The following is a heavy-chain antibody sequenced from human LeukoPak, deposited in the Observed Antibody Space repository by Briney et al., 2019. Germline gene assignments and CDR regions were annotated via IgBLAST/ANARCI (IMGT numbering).Heavy chain of an antibody. CDR1: GGSISSSSYY. CDR3: AREEGAYCGGDCYYDY. J-gene: IGHJ4*02. V-gene: IGHV4-39*07. D-gene: IGHD2-21*02. Sequence: SETLSLTCTVSGGSISSSSYYWGWIRQPPGKGLEWIGSIYYSGSTYYNPSLKSRVTISVDTSKNQFSLKLSSVTAADTAVYYCAREEGAYCGGDCYYDYWGQGTLVTVSS. CDR2: IYYSGST.